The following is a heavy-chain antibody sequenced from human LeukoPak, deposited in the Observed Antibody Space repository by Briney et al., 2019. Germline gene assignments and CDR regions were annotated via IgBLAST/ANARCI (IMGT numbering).Heavy chain of an antibody. Sequence: ASVKVSCKASGGTFSSYAISWVRQAPGQGLEWMGGIIPIFGTANYAQKFQGRVTITADESTSTAYMELSSLRSEDTAVYYCAAYWNYDFRPRPSDYWGQGTLVTVSS. D-gene: IGHD3-3*01. J-gene: IGHJ4*02. CDR3: AAYWNYDFRPRPSDY. V-gene: IGHV1-69*13. CDR1: GGTFSSYA. CDR2: IIPIFGTA.